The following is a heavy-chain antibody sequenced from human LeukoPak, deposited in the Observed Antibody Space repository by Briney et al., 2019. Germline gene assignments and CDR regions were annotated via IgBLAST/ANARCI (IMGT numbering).Heavy chain of an antibody. CDR2: IYYSGST. D-gene: IGHD6-19*01. CDR1: GGSISNSSYY. Sequence: SETLSLTCTVSGGSISNSSYYWGWIRQPPGKGLEWIGSIYYSGSTYYNPSLKSRVTISVDTSKNQFSLKLSSVTAADTAVYYCARIPYSSGWHFDYWGQGTLVTVSS. J-gene: IGHJ4*02. CDR3: ARIPYSSGWHFDY. V-gene: IGHV4-39*01.